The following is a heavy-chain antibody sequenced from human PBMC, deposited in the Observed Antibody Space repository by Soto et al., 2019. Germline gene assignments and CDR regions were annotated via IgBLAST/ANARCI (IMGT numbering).Heavy chain of an antibody. CDR2: IYYSGST. Sequence: SETLSLTCTVSGGSISSGGYYWSWIRQHPGKGLEWIGYIYYSGSTYYNPSLKSRVTISVDTSKNQFSLKLSSVTAADTAVYYCARDRSGGSGSYGPNYRMDVWGQGTTVTVSS. D-gene: IGHD3-10*01. J-gene: IGHJ6*02. CDR1: GGSISSGGYY. V-gene: IGHV4-31*03. CDR3: ARDRSGGSGSYGPNYRMDV.